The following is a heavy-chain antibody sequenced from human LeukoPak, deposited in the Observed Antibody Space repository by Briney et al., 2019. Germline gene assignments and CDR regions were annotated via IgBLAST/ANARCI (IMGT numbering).Heavy chain of an antibody. Sequence: GESLKISCAASGFTVSSNYMSWIRQAPGKGLEWVSVIFSGGTTYYADSVKGRFTISRDNSKNTLYLQMNSLRAEDTAVYYCVRDAGTPLNYWGQGTLVTVSS. D-gene: IGHD1-1*01. J-gene: IGHJ4*02. CDR1: GFTVSSNY. CDR3: VRDAGTPLNY. V-gene: IGHV3-53*01. CDR2: IFSGGTT.